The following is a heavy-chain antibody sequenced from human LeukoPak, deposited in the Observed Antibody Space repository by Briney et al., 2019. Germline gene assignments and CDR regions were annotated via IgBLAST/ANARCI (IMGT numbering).Heavy chain of an antibody. CDR3: ARARGNAYYYYYYMDV. D-gene: IGHD4-23*01. V-gene: IGHV4-34*01. CDR2: INHSGST. Sequence: PSETLSLTRAVYGGSFRGYYWSWIRQPPGKGLEWIGEINHSGSTNYNPSLKSRVTISVDTSKNQFSLKLSSVTAADTAVYYCARARGNAYYYYYYMDVWGKGTTVTVSS. J-gene: IGHJ6*03. CDR1: GGSFRGYY.